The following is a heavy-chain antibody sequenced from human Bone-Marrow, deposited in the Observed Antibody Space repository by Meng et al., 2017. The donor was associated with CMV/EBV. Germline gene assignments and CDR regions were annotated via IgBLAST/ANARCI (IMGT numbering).Heavy chain of an antibody. J-gene: IGHJ4*02. CDR2: IIPILGIA. CDR1: GGTFSSYA. Sequence: SVKVSCKASGGTFSSYAISWVRQAPGQGLEWMGRIIPILGIANYAQKFQGRVTITADKSTSTAYMELSRLRSDDTAVYYCARDCVGATQMGYWGQGTLVTVSS. V-gene: IGHV1-69*04. CDR3: ARDCVGATQMGY. D-gene: IGHD1-26*01.